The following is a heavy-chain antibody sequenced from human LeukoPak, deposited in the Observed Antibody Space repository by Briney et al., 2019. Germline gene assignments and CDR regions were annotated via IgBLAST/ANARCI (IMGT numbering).Heavy chain of an antibody. D-gene: IGHD3-22*01. J-gene: IGHJ4*02. CDR3: AKDRGCYDSSGFDFDY. Sequence: GGSLRLSCAASGFTFSSYGMHWVRQAPGKGLEWVAVISYDGSKKYYADFVKGRFTISRDNSKNTLYLQLNSLRAEDTAVYYCAKDRGCYDSSGFDFDYWGQGTLVTVSS. CDR1: GFTFSSYG. V-gene: IGHV3-30*18. CDR2: ISYDGSKK.